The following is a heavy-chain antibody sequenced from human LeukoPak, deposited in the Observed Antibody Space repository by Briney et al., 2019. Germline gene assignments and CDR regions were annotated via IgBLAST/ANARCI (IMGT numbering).Heavy chain of an antibody. Sequence: KSSETLSLTCTVSGGSISSYYWSWIRQPPGKGLEWIGYIYYSGNTNYNPSLRSRVTIFLDTSRNQFSLKVSSVTAADTAVYYCARVRRITIFGVAPRGWFDPWGQGTLVTVSS. CDR3: ARVRRITIFGVAPRGWFDP. V-gene: IGHV4-59*01. CDR1: GGSISSYY. D-gene: IGHD3-3*01. CDR2: IYYSGNT. J-gene: IGHJ5*02.